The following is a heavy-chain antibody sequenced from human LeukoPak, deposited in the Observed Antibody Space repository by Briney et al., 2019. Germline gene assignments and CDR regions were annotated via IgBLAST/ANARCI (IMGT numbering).Heavy chain of an antibody. Sequence: GGSLRLSCAASGFTFSSYAMSWVRQAPGKGLEWVSAISGSGGSTYYADSVKGRFTISRDNSKNTLYLQMNSLRAEDMAVYYCAKDQINYSNREPFFDYWGQGTLVTVSS. V-gene: IGHV3-23*01. CDR3: AKDQINYSNREPFFDY. CDR2: ISGSGGST. D-gene: IGHD4-11*01. CDR1: GFTFSSYA. J-gene: IGHJ4*02.